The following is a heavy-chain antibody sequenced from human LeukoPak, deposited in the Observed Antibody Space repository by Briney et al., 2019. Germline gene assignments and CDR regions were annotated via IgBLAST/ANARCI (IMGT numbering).Heavy chain of an antibody. CDR2: INHSGST. Sequence: SEILSLTCAVYGGSFSGYYWSWIRQPPGKGLEWIGEINHSGSTNYNPSLKSRVTISVDTSKNQFSLKLSSVTAADTAVYYCARHRGYSYGPYYFDYWGQGTLVTVSS. V-gene: IGHV4-34*01. CDR3: ARHRGYSYGPYYFDY. CDR1: GGSFSGYY. D-gene: IGHD5-18*01. J-gene: IGHJ4*02.